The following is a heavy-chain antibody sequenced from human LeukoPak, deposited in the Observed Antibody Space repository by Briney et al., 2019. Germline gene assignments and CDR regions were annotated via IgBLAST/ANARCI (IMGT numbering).Heavy chain of an antibody. CDR2: IKQDGSEK. D-gene: IGHD3-10*01. Sequence: GGSLRLSCAASGFTFSSYWMSWVRQAPGKGLEWVANIKQDGSEKYYVDSVKGRFTISRDNAKNSLYLQMNSLRAEDTAVYYCARVGGFGVDYFDYWGQGTLVTVSS. CDR1: GFTFSSYW. J-gene: IGHJ4*02. CDR3: ARVGGFGVDYFDY. V-gene: IGHV3-7*01.